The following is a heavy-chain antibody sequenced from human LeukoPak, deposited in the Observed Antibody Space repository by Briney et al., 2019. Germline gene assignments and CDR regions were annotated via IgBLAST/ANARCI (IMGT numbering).Heavy chain of an antibody. Sequence: SETLSLTCTVSGGSVSSGDYSWSWIRQPPGKGLEWIGYVHYSGSTDYNPSLKSRVTISVDTSKNQFSLKLSSVTAADTAVYYCARDFEYGGQTGYFDLWGRGTLVTVSS. CDR1: GGSVSSGDYS. V-gene: IGHV4-61*08. D-gene: IGHD4-23*01. J-gene: IGHJ2*01. CDR3: ARDFEYGGQTGYFDL. CDR2: VHYSGST.